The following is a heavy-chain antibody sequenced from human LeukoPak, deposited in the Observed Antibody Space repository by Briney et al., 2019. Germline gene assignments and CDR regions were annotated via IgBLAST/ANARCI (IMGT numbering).Heavy chain of an antibody. V-gene: IGHV1-2*02. J-gene: IGHJ2*01. CDR1: GYTFTGYY. CDR3: ARGAGCSSTSCYALRYFDL. D-gene: IGHD2-2*01. CDR2: INPNSGGT. Sequence: GASVKVSCKASGYTFTGYYMHWVRQAPGQGLEWMGWINPNSGGTNYAQKFQGRVTMTRDTSISTAYMELGRLRSDDTAVYYCARGAGCSSTSCYALRYFDLWGRGTLVTVSS.